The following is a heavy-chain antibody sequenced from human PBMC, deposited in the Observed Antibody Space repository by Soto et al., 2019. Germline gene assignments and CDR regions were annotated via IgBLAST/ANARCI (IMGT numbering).Heavy chain of an antibody. CDR2: IFYSGST. Sequence: PSETLSLTCTVSGDSIRSGNYYWSWIRQPPGKGLEWIGNIFYSGSTYYNPSLKSRVIISIDTSKNQFSLELTSVLAADTAVYYCAKNETTRPWFDPWGQGTLVTVSS. CDR1: GDSIRSGNYY. CDR3: AKNETTRPWFDP. J-gene: IGHJ5*02. D-gene: IGHD1-1*01. V-gene: IGHV4-31*03.